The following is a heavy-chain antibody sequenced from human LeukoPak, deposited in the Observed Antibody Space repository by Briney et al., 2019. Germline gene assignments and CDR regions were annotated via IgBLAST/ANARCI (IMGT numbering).Heavy chain of an antibody. V-gene: IGHV1-18*01. Sequence: ASVKVSCKASGYTFTSYGISWVRQAPGQGLEWMGWISAYNGNTNCAKKLQGRVTMTTDTSTSTAYMELRSLRSDDTAVYYCARDWRGIAVAGTEFDYWGQGTLVTVSS. D-gene: IGHD6-19*01. CDR2: ISAYNGNT. CDR1: GYTFTSYG. J-gene: IGHJ4*02. CDR3: ARDWRGIAVAGTEFDY.